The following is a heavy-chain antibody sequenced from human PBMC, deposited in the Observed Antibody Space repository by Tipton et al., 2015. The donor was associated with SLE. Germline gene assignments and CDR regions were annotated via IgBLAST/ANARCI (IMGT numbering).Heavy chain of an antibody. J-gene: IGHJ6*03. CDR1: GGSISSYY. CDR2: IYYSGST. CDR3: ARAQTPTLYYMDV. Sequence: TLSLTCTASGGSISSYYWSWIRLPPGKGLEWIGYIYYSGSTNYNPSLKSRVTISVDTSKNQFSLKLSSVTAADTAVYYCARAQTPTLYYMDVWGKGTTVTVSS. V-gene: IGHV4-59*01.